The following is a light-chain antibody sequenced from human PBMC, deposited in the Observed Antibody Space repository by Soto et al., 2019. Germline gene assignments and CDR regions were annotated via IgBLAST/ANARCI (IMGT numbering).Light chain of an antibody. CDR1: QSISSW. CDR2: KAA. Sequence: DIQMTQSPSTLSASVGDGVTITCRASQSISSWLAWYPHKPGKAPNLQIYKAASLESGVPARFSGSGSGTEFTLAVSSLQPEDFATYYCLQYDSHPLTFGGGTKVEIK. J-gene: IGKJ4*02. V-gene: IGKV1-5*03. CDR3: LQYDSHPLT.